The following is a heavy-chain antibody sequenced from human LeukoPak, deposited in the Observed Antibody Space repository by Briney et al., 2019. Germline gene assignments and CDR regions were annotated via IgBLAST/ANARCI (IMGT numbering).Heavy chain of an antibody. Sequence: GGSLRLSCAASGFTVSSNSMSWVRQAPGKGLEWVSVISGSGGSTYYADSVKGRFTISRDNSKNTLYLQMNSLRAEDTALYYCAKVVELATDRSFDYWGQGTLVTVSS. D-gene: IGHD5-24*01. CDR2: ISGSGGST. CDR3: AKVVELATDRSFDY. CDR1: GFTVSSNS. J-gene: IGHJ4*02. V-gene: IGHV3-23*01.